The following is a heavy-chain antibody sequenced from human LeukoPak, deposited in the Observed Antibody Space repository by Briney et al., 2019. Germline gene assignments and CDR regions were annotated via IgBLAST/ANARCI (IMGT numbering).Heavy chain of an antibody. D-gene: IGHD2-15*01. V-gene: IGHV3-64*04. CDR1: GFVFSIYT. Sequence: GGSLRLSCSASGFVFSIYTMYWVRQAPGKGPEYVSTISGSGNGGSIYYADSVKGRFTISRDNAKNSLYLQMNSLRAEDTAVYYCARDPVGYCSGGSCYFDYWGQGTLVTVSS. J-gene: IGHJ4*02. CDR3: ARDPVGYCSGGSCYFDY. CDR2: ISGSGNGGSI.